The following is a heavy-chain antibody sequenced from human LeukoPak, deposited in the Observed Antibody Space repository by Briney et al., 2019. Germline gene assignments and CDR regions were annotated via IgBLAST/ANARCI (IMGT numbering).Heavy chain of an antibody. CDR2: IKQDGSDK. Sequence: GGSLRLSCAASGSTLCSDWMSWVRQAPGKGLEWVANIKQDGSDKYYVDSVKGRFTISRDNAKNSLYLHMISLRAEDTAVYYCARSWGYCSAGSSFHLYLGGRGTLVSVSS. J-gene: IGHJ4*02. V-gene: IGHV3-7*05. CDR3: ARSWGYCSAGSSFHLYL. D-gene: IGHD2-15*01. CDR1: GSTLCSDW.